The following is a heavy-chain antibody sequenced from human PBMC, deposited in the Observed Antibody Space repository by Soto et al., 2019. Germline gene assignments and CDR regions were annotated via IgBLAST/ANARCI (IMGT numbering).Heavy chain of an antibody. CDR3: ARVSDFWSGYGTVYYYYYLKDV. V-gene: IGHV1-8*01. Sequence: ASVKVSCKASGYTCTNYYINWLREATGQGLEWMGWMNPNSGNTGYAQKFQGRVTMTRNTSISTAYMELSSLRSEDTAVYYCARVSDFWSGYGTVYYYYYLKDVWGKGTTVTVSS. CDR2: MNPNSGNT. D-gene: IGHD3-3*01. J-gene: IGHJ6*03. CDR1: GYTCTNYY.